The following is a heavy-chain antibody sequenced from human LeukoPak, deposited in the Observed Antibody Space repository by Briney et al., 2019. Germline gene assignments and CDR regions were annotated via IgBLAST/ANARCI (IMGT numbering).Heavy chain of an antibody. CDR3: ASSRRGWELLSY. CDR1: GFTFSSYS. D-gene: IGHD1-26*01. J-gene: IGHJ4*02. CDR2: ISSSSSYI. Sequence: GGSLRLSCAASGFTFSSYSMNWVRQAPGKGLEWVSSISSSSSYIYYADSVKGRFTISRDNAKNSLYLQINSLRAEDTAVYYCASSRRGWELLSYWGQGTLVTVSS. V-gene: IGHV3-21*01.